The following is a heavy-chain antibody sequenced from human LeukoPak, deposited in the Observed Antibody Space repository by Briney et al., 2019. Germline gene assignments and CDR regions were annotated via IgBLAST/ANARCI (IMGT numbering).Heavy chain of an antibody. CDR3: ARNEKWGRDL. CDR2: IVQDGSQK. J-gene: IGHJ4*02. CDR1: GFTFSRHW. Sequence: PGGSLRLSGAASGFTFSRHWMSWVRQAPGKGLEWVANIVQDGSQKYYVDSVKGRFTISRDNGKNSLYLQMNSLRAEDTAVYYCARNEKWGRDLWGQGTLVTVSS. D-gene: IGHD1-26*01. V-gene: IGHV3-7*03.